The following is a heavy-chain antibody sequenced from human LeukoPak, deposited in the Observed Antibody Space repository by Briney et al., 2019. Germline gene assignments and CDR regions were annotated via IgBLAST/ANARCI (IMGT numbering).Heavy chain of an antibody. J-gene: IGHJ4*02. CDR1: GFTFSSYA. CDR2: ISGSGGST. Sequence: GGSLRLSCAASGFTFSSYAMSWVRQAPGKGLEWVSAISGSGGSTYYADSVKGRFTISRDNSKNTLYLQMNSLRAADTAVYYCAKGSFSKVIQSAVDYWGQGTLVTVSS. V-gene: IGHV3-23*01. CDR3: AKGSFSKVIQSAVDY. D-gene: IGHD3-16*02.